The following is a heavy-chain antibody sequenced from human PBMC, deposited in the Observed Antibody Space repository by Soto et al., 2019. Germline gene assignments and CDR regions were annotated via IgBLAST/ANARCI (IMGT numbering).Heavy chain of an antibody. J-gene: IGHJ6*03. CDR2: ISGSGGST. Sequence: GSLRLSCAASGFTFSRYAMTWVRQAPGQGLEWVSGISGSGGSTYYPDYVKGHFTISRDNSKNTLYLQMNSLRAEDTAVYYCAKSLGYCSGSSSVGYYYYMDVWRNGTTVTVSS. CDR3: AKSLGYCSGSSSVGYYYYMDV. CDR1: GFTFSRYA. V-gene: IGHV3-23*01. D-gene: IGHD2-15*01.